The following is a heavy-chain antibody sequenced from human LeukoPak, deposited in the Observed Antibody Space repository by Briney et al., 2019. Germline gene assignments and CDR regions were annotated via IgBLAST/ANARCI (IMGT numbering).Heavy chain of an antibody. J-gene: IGHJ4*02. CDR3: ARLADFWSGYDQALYYFDY. V-gene: IGHV1-18*01. Sequence: GASVKVSCKASGYTFTSYGISWVRQAPGQGFEWMGWISAYNGNTNYAQKLQGRVTMTTDTSTSTAYMELRSLRSDDTAVYYCARLADFWSGYDQALYYFDYWGQGTLVTVSS. CDR2: ISAYNGNT. D-gene: IGHD3-3*01. CDR1: GYTFTSYG.